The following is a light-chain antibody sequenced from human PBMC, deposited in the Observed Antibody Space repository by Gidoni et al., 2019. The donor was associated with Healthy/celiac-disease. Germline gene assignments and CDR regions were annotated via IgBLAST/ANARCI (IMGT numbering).Light chain of an antibody. Sequence: DIQMTQSPSSLSASVGDRVTITCRASQGIRHDLGWFQQKPGKAPKRLIYAASTLESWVPSRFSGSGSGKEFTLTISSLQPEDFATYYCLQHNSYPRTFXQXTKLEIK. CDR2: AAS. CDR3: LQHNSYPRT. CDR1: QGIRHD. V-gene: IGKV1-17*01. J-gene: IGKJ2*01.